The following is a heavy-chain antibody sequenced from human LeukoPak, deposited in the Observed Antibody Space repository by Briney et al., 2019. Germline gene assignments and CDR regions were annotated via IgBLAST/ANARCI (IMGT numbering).Heavy chain of an antibody. CDR3: TKERRGYSYGFDY. V-gene: IGHV3-30*18. CDR1: GFSFSDYG. Sequence: GGSLRLSCAASGFSFSDYGMHWVRQAPGKGLEWVAVISYDGSNKYYADSVKGRFTISRVNSRSTLYLQMNSLRAEDTAVYYCTKERRGYSYGFDYWGQGTLVTVSS. J-gene: IGHJ4*02. CDR2: ISYDGSNK. D-gene: IGHD5-18*01.